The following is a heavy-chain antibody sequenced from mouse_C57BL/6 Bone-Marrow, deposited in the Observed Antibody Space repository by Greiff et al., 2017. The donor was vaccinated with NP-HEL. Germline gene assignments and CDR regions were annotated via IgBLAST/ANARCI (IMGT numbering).Heavy chain of an antibody. J-gene: IGHJ3*01. V-gene: IGHV1-80*01. CDR3: ARGAY. CDR1: GYAFSSYW. Sequence: QVQLQQSGAELVKPGASVKLSCTASGYAFSSYWMNWVQQRPGKGLEWIGQIYPGGGATNYTGKFKGQVSLTADKSSSTAYLQLSSLTSEDSAVYFCARGAYWGQGTLVTVSA. CDR2: IYPGGGAT.